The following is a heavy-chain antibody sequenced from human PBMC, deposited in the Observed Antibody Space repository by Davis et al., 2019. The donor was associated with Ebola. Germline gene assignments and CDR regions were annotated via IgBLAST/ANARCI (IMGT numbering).Heavy chain of an antibody. Sequence: SETLSLTCAVSGGSISSSNWWSWVRQPPGKGLEWLGEIYHSGTTNYNPSLKSRVTISVDKSKNQFSLKLSSVTAADTAVYYCARAMVTMVSFAFDIWGQGTVVTVSS. D-gene: IGHD3-10*01. CDR3: ARAMVTMVSFAFDI. J-gene: IGHJ3*02. CDR2: IYHSGTT. V-gene: IGHV4-4*02. CDR1: GGSISSSNW.